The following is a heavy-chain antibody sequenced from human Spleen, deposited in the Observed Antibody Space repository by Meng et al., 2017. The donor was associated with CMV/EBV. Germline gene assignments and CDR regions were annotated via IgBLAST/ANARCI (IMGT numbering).Heavy chain of an antibody. V-gene: IGHV1-2*02. D-gene: IGHD3-22*01. CDR3: ARLNYYYDSSGRYNWFDP. J-gene: IGHJ5*02. Sequence: STGDYMHWVRQAPGQGLAWMGWINPNSGGTNYAQKFQGRVTMTRDTSISTAYMELSRLRSDDTAVYYCARLNYYYDSSGRYNWFDPWGQGTLVTVSS. CDR1: STGDY. CDR2: INPNSGGT.